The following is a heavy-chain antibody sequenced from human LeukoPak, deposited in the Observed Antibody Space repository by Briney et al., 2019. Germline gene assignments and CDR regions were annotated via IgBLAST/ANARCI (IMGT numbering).Heavy chain of an antibody. D-gene: IGHD5-18*01. V-gene: IGHV3-48*02. J-gene: IGHJ4*02. CDR1: GFTFSSYT. CDR3: ARYVDTTMLT. CDR2: ISSSSSTI. Sequence: GGSLRLSCAASGFTFSSYTMNWVRQAPGKGLEWGSYISSSSSTIYYADSVKGRLTISRDNAKNSLYLQMNSLRDEDTAVYYCARYVDTTMLTWGQGTLVTVSS.